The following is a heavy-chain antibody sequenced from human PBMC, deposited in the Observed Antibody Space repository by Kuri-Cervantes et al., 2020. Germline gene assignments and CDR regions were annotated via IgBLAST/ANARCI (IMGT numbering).Heavy chain of an antibody. CDR1: GGSISSYY. CDR2: IYYSGST. V-gene: IGHV4-59*01. CDR3: AREGVRGAFDY. D-gene: IGHD3-10*01. Sequence: GSLRLSCTVSGGSISSYYWNWIRQPPGKGLEWIGYIYYSGSTNYNPSLKSRVTISVDTSKNQFSLKLSSVTAADTAVYYCAREGVRGAFDYWGQGTLVTVSS. J-gene: IGHJ4*02.